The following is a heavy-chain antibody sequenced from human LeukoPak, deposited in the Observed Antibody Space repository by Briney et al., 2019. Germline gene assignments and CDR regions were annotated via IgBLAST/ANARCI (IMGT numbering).Heavy chain of an antibody. CDR1: GGSLTAYY. J-gene: IGHJ4*02. V-gene: IGHV4-34*01. D-gene: IGHD1-14*01. CDR2: LSHSGST. CDR3: ARGGTEARFRSPLQSPFDS. Sequence: SETLSLTCGVYGGSLTAYYWTWIRQSPGKELEWIGELSHSGSTDYNPSLGSRVTISQDTSRNQFSLKVTSLTAADTAVYFCARGGTEARFRSPLQSPFDSWGQRTLVTVSP.